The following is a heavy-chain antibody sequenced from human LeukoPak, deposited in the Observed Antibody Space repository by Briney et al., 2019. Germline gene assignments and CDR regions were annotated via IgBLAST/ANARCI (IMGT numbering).Heavy chain of an antibody. J-gene: IGHJ3*02. CDR2: ISSSSSTI. Sequence: GGSLRLSCAASGFTFTTYSMNWVRQAPGKGLEWVSYISSSSSTIYYADSVKGRFTISRDNAKNSLYLQMNSLRAEDTAVYYCARDLGNIVATITAFDIWGQGTMVTVSS. D-gene: IGHD5-12*01. CDR1: GFTFTTYS. CDR3: ARDLGNIVATITAFDI. V-gene: IGHV3-48*04.